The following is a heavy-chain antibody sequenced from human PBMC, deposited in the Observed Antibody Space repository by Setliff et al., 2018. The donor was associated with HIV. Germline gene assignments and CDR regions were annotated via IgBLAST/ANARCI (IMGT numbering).Heavy chain of an antibody. CDR2: ISSSSRSK. D-gene: IGHD3-22*01. CDR1: GFTFSTYS. Sequence: PGGSLRLSCAASGFTFSTYSMNWVRQAPGKGLEWVSSISSSSRSKYYADSVKGRFTISRDNAKNSLYLQMNGLRAEDTALYYCARGHYFKDVWGQGTTVTVSS. CDR3: ARGHYFKDV. V-gene: IGHV3-21*04. J-gene: IGHJ6*02.